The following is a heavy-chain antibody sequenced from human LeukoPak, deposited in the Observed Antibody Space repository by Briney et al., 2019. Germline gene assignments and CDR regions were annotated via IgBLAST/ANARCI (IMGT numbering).Heavy chain of an antibody. D-gene: IGHD2-15*01. CDR3: SAKKLLRRLFDDY. CDR2: INPSGGST. Sequence: ASVKVSCKASGYTFTSYYMHWVRQAPGQGLEWMGIINPSGGSTSYAQKFQGRVTMTRDTSTSTVYMELSNLRSEDPAVYYCSAKKLLRRLFDDYWGQGTLVTVSS. V-gene: IGHV1-46*01. J-gene: IGHJ4*02. CDR1: GYTFTSYY.